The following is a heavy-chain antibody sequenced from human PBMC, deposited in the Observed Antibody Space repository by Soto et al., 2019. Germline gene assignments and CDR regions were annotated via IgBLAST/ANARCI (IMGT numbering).Heavy chain of an antibody. D-gene: IGHD3-10*01. V-gene: IGHV3-23*01. CDR3: AKFLLWFGESPYSFDY. J-gene: IGHJ4*02. Sequence: EVQLLESGGGLVQPGGSLRLSCAASGFTFSSYAMSWVRQAPGKGLEWVSAISGSGGSTYYADSVKGRFTISRDNSKNTLYLQMNSLRAEDTAVYYCAKFLLWFGESPYSFDYWGQGTLVTVSS. CDR2: ISGSGGST. CDR1: GFTFSSYA.